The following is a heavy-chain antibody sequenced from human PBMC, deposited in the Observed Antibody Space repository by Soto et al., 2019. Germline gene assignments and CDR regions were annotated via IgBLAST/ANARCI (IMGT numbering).Heavy chain of an antibody. CDR2: INHSGST. V-gene: IGHV4-34*01. Sequence: SETLSLTCAVYGVSFSGYYWSWILQPPGKGLEWIGEINHSGSTNYNPSLKSRVTISVDTSKNQLSLKLSSVTAADTAVYYCASIAVAPHDAYDISGQGTMDIVSS. CDR3: ASIAVAPHDAYDI. J-gene: IGHJ3*02. CDR1: GVSFSGYY. D-gene: IGHD6-19*01.